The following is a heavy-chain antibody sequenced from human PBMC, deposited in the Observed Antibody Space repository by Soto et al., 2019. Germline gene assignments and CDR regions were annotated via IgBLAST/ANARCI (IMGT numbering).Heavy chain of an antibody. J-gene: IGHJ4*02. V-gene: IGHV3-72*01. Sequence: EVQLVESGEGWSNPEGSRRLSFAASGFTLSDHSMAWFRQPQGKGLGWVGRTRNKTKSYTREYAASVKGRFTISRDDSKNSLYLQMNNLRTEDTAFYYCVTVSGSTEGYTYVYWGQGTLVTVSS. CDR1: GFTLSDHS. CDR3: VTVSGSTEGYTYVY. CDR2: TRNKTKSYTR. D-gene: IGHD5-18*01.